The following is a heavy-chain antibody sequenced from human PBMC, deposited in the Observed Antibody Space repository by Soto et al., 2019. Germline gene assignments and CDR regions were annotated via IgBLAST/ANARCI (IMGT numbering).Heavy chain of an antibody. CDR3: AREGSRGDYDY. J-gene: IGHJ4*02. Sequence: SETLSLTCTVSGGSVSSGDYYWSWIRQPPGKGLEWIGYIYHSGSTYYNPSLKSRVTISVDRSKNQFSLKLSSVTAADTAVYYCAREGSRGDYDYWGQGTLVTVSS. D-gene: IGHD4-17*01. CDR2: IYHSGST. CDR1: GGSVSSGDYY. V-gene: IGHV4-30-2*01.